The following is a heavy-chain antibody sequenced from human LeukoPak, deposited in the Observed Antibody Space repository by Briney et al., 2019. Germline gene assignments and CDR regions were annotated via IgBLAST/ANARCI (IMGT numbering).Heavy chain of an antibody. D-gene: IGHD3-16*01. Sequence: PGGSLRLSCAASGFNFSNYGMHWVRQAPGKGLEWVTVIWYDGSNKYYAESVKDRFTISRDNSKNRVYLQMSSLRDEDTAVYYCARDGRGPADHWGQGTLVTISS. V-gene: IGHV3-33*01. CDR2: IWYDGSNK. J-gene: IGHJ5*02. CDR3: ARDGRGPADH. CDR1: GFNFSNYG.